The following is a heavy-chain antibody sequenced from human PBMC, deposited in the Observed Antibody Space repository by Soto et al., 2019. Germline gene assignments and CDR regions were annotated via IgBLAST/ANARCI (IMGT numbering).Heavy chain of an antibody. J-gene: IGHJ4*02. CDR2: ISAYNGNT. CDR3: ARDLHYDILTGYLRPVDPGSTNDY. Sequence: ASVKVSCKASGYTFTSYGISGVRQAPGQGLEWMGWISAYNGNTNYAQKLQGRVTVTTDTSTSTAYMELRSLRSDDTAVYYCARDLHYDILTGYLRPVDPGSTNDYWAQGTLVTVSS. V-gene: IGHV1-18*04. D-gene: IGHD3-9*01. CDR1: GYTFTSYG.